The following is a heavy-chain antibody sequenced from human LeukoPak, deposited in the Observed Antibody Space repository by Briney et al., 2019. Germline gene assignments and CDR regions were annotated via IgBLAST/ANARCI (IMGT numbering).Heavy chain of an antibody. D-gene: IGHD2-21*02. CDR2: IRSKAYGGTT. J-gene: IGHJ3*02. CDR3: TRLLHIVAVTAPADAFDI. Sequence: GGSLRLSCTASGFTFGDYAMSWVRQAPGKGLEWVGFIRSKAYGGTTEYAASVKGTFTISRDDSKSIAYLQVNSLKTEHTAVYYCTRLLHIVAVTAPADAFDIWGQGTMVTVSS. CDR1: GFTFGDYA. V-gene: IGHV3-49*04.